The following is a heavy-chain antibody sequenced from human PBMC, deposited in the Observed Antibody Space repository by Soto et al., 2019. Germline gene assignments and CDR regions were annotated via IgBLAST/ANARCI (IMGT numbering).Heavy chain of an antibody. CDR2: IYTSATT. J-gene: IGHJ5*01. CDR3: ARGRYCLTGRCFPNWFDS. CDR1: GDSISTVDYF. Sequence: QVQLLESGPGLVKPSQPLSLTCYVSGDSISTVDYFWAWVRQPPGQALEYIGYIYTSATTYYNPSFESRGAVSLDTSKSQFSLNVTSVNAADTALYFCARGRYCLTGRCFPNWFDSWGQGTLVTVSS. D-gene: IGHD2-15*01. V-gene: IGHV4-30-4*01.